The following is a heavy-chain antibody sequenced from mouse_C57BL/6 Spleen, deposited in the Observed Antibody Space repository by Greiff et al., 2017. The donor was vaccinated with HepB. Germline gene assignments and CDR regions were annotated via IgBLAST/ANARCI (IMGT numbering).Heavy chain of an antibody. CDR2: ISNLAYSI. CDR3: ARQCSNYEAWFAY. V-gene: IGHV5-15*01. D-gene: IGHD2-5*01. J-gene: IGHJ3*01. CDR1: GFTFSDYG. Sequence: EVKVVESGGGLVQPGGSLKLSCAASGFTFSDYGMAWVRQAPRKGPEWVAFISNLAYSIYYADTVTGRFTISRENAKNTLYLEMSSLRSEDTAMYYCARQCSNYEAWFAYWGQGTLVTVSA.